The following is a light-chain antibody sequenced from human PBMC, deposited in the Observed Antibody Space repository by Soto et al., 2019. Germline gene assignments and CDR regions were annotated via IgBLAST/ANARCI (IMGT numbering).Light chain of an antibody. CDR1: SRDVGGYNY. J-gene: IGLJ1*01. V-gene: IGLV2-14*01. CDR3: SSYTSSSTLVV. CDR2: EVS. Sequence: QSVLTHPASVSGSPGQSITISCTGTSRDVGGYNYGSWYQQHPCKAPKLMIYEVSNRPSGVSNRFSGSKSGNTASLTISGLQAEDEADYYCSSYTSSSTLVVLGTGTKVTVL.